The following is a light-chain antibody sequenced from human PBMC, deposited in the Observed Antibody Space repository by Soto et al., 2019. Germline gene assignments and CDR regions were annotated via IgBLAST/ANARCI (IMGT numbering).Light chain of an antibody. CDR2: EDN. CDR3: QSYDSSNLHVV. CDR1: SGSIASNY. J-gene: IGLJ2*01. Sequence: NFMLTQPHSVSESPGKTVTISCTPSSGSIASNYVQWYQQRPGSAPTTVIYEDNQRPSGVPDRFSGSIDSSSNSASLTISGLKTEDEADYYCQSYDSSNLHVVFGGGTKLTVL. V-gene: IGLV6-57*03.